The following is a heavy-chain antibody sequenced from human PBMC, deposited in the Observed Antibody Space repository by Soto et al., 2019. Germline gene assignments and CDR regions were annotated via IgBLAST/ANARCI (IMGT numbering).Heavy chain of an antibody. CDR1: GGTFMSYA. Sequence: SVEVSCRASGGTFMSYAISWVRQAPGQGLEWMGGIIPIFGTANYAQKFQGRVTITADESTSTAYMELSSLRSEDTAVYYCARDTYYYDSSGYYPHAFDIWGQGTMVTVSS. J-gene: IGHJ3*02. CDR3: ARDTYYYDSSGYYPHAFDI. CDR2: IIPIFGTA. D-gene: IGHD3-22*01. V-gene: IGHV1-69*13.